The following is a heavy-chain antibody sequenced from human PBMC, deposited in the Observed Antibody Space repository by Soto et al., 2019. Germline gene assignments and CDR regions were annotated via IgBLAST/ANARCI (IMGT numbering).Heavy chain of an antibody. V-gene: IGHV3-48*02. CDR3: ARDGIVGATTKKWFDP. D-gene: IGHD1-26*01. CDR2: ISSSSSTI. CDR1: GFTFSSYS. Sequence: GGSLRLSCAASGFTFSSYSMNWVRQAPGKGLEGVSYISSSSSTIYYADSVKGRFTISRDNAKNSLYLQMNSLRDEDTAVYYCARDGIVGATTKKWFDPWGQGTLVTVSS. J-gene: IGHJ5*02.